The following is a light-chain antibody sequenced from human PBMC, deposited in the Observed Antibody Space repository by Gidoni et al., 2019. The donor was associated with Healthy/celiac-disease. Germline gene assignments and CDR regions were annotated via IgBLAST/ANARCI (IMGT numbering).Light chain of an antibody. CDR3: QQYYSTPPYT. Sequence: DIVLTQSTDSLAVSLGARATINCKSSHSVVYSPNNTNYLAWYQQKPGQPPKLLIYWASTRESGVPDRFSGSGSGTEFTLTISSLQAEDVAVYYCQQYYSTPPYTFXXXTKLEIK. J-gene: IGKJ2*01. CDR1: HSVVYSPNNTNY. V-gene: IGKV4-1*01. CDR2: WAS.